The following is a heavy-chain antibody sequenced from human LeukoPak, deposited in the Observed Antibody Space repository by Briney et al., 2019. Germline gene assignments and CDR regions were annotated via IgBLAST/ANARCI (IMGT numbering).Heavy chain of an antibody. V-gene: IGHV3-30*18. CDR3: AKLGIAVAGTERDWFDP. Sequence: GRSLRLSCAASGFTFSSYGMHWVRQAPGKGLEWVAVISYDGSNKYYADSVKGRFTISRDNSKNTLYLQTNSLRAEDTAVYYCAKLGIAVAGTERDWFDPWGQGTLVTVSS. CDR2: ISYDGSNK. J-gene: IGHJ5*02. CDR1: GFTFSSYG. D-gene: IGHD6-19*01.